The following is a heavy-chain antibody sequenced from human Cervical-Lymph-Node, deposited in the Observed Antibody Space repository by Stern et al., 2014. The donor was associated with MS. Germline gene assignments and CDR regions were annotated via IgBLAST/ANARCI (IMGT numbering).Heavy chain of an antibody. CDR3: ARELDTSMIMMGF. CDR2: VWYDGSAK. J-gene: IGHJ4*02. D-gene: IGHD5-18*01. V-gene: IGHV3-33*01. CDR1: GFTFSSYG. Sequence: VQLVESGGGVVQPGRSLRLYCVTSGFTFSSYGMHWVRQAPGKGLERVAVVWYDGSAKYYGDSVKGRFTISRDNSKSALYLQMNSLRAEDTAVYYCARELDTSMIMMGFWGQGTLVTVSS.